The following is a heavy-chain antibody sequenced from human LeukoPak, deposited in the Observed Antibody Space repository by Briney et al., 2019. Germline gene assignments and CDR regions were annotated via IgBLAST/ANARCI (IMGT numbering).Heavy chain of an antibody. Sequence: SETLSLTCTVSGGSISNTSYYWGWIRQSSGKGLEWFGSIYYSGSTFYNPSLESRVTISVDTSKNQFSLKLSSVTAADTAVYYCARGGYYGSGNDFRFDPWGQGTLVTVSS. J-gene: IGHJ5*02. CDR3: ARGGYYGSGNDFRFDP. CDR1: GGSISNTSYY. V-gene: IGHV4-39*07. CDR2: IYYSGST. D-gene: IGHD3-10*01.